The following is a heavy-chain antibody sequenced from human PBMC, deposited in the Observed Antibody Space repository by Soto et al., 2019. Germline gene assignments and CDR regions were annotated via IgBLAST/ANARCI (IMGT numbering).Heavy chain of an antibody. V-gene: IGHV3-21*01. CDR3: ARDEQDYDSLGPGRGGMDV. Sequence: EVQLVESGGGLVKPGGSLRLSCAASGFTFSSYSMNWVRQAPGKGLEWVSSISSSSSYIYYADSVKGRFTISRDNAKNSMYLQMNSLRAEETAVYYCARDEQDYDSLGPGRGGMDVWGQGTTVTVSS. CDR1: GFTFSSYS. CDR2: ISSSSSYI. J-gene: IGHJ6*02. D-gene: IGHD3-9*01.